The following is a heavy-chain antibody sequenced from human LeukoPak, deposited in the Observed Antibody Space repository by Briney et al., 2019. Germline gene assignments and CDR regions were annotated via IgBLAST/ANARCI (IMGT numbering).Heavy chain of an antibody. CDR2: IYHSGST. CDR1: GYSISSGYY. V-gene: IGHV4-38-2*01. CDR3: ASWGQWLPREYFQH. Sequence: SETLSLTCAVSGYSISSGYYRGWIRQPPGKGLEWIGSIYHSGSTYYNPSLKSRVTISVDTSKNQFSLKLSSVTAADTAVYYCASWGQWLPREYFQHWGQGTLVTVSS. D-gene: IGHD6-19*01. J-gene: IGHJ1*01.